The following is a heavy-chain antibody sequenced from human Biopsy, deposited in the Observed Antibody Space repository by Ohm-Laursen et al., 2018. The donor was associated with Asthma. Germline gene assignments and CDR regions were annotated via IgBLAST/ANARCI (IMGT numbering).Heavy chain of an antibody. Sequence: SPRLSCTASGFTFRSYAMHWVRQAPGKGLDWVALISFDPLNKQYADWVRGRFTVSRDSSKNTLYLQMNSLRADDTAVYYCARVPVAAAGPYYYGMDVWGQGTTVTVSS. J-gene: IGHJ6*02. CDR2: ISFDPLNK. CDR3: ARVPVAAAGPYYYGMDV. V-gene: IGHV3-30-3*01. D-gene: IGHD6-13*01. CDR1: GFTFRSYA.